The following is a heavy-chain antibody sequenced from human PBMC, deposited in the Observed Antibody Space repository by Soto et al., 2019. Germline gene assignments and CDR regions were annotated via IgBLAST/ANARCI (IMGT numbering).Heavy chain of an antibody. CDR1: GGSISSGGYS. D-gene: IGHD3-22*01. Sequence: SETLSLTCAVSGGSISSGGYSWSWIRQPPGKGLEWIGYMYHSGSTYYNPSLKSRVTISVDTSRNQFSLKLSSVTAADTAVYYCASGSYYYDPRGYYHYWGPGTLVTLFS. CDR2: MYHSGST. V-gene: IGHV4-30-2*05. J-gene: IGHJ4*02. CDR3: ASGSYYYDPRGYYHY.